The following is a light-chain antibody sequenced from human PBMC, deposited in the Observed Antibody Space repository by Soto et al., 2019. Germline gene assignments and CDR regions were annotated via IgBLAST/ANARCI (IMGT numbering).Light chain of an antibody. J-gene: IGKJ1*01. Sequence: EIVLTQSPGTLSLSPGERATLSCRASQSVSSSYLAWYQQKPGQAPRLLIYAASSRATGIPDRFSGSGSGTDFTLTISRLEPEDFAVYYCQQYVRSLWTFGQGTKVDIK. CDR2: AAS. CDR3: QQYVRSLWT. CDR1: QSVSSSY. V-gene: IGKV3-20*01.